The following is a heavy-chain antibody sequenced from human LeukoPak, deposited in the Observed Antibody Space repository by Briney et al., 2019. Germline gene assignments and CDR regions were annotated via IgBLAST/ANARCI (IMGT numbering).Heavy chain of an antibody. D-gene: IGHD1-26*01. CDR3: ARERLIAGATVFDY. CDR1: GDSITRHY. J-gene: IGHJ4*02. V-gene: IGHV4-59*11. Sequence: SETLSLTCTVSGDSITRHYWSWIRQPPGKGLEWIGCIYCSGSTSYNPSLKSRVTISVDTSNNQFSLKLTSMTAADTAVYFCARERLIAGATVFDYWGQGTLVTVSS. CDR2: IYCSGST.